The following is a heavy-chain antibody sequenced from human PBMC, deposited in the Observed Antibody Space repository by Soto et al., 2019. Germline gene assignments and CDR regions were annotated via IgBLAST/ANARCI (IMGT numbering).Heavy chain of an antibody. CDR3: ARGLAVTLDY. V-gene: IGHV4-34*01. D-gene: IGHD4-17*01. CDR2: INHSGST. J-gene: IGHJ4*02. CDR1: GGSFSGYY. Sequence: SETLSLTCAVYGGSFSGYYWGWIRQPPGKGLEWIGEINHSGSTNYNPSLKSRVTISVDTSKNQFSLKLSSVTAADTAVYYCARGLAVTLDYWGQGTLVTVSS.